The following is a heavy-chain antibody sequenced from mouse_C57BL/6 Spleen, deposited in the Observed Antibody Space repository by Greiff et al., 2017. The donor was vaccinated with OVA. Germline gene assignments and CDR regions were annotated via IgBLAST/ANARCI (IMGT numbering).Heavy chain of an antibody. CDR2: IYPSDSET. D-gene: IGHD2-4*01. CDR1: GYTFTSYW. Sequence: QVQLKQPGAELVRPGSSVKLSCKASGYTFTSYWMDWVKQRPGQGLEWIGNIYPSDSETHYNQKFKDKATLTVDKSSSTAYMQLSSLTSEDSAVYYCAREGYDYDEGYYFDYWGQGTTLTVSS. CDR3: AREGYDYDEGYYFDY. J-gene: IGHJ2*01. V-gene: IGHV1-61*01.